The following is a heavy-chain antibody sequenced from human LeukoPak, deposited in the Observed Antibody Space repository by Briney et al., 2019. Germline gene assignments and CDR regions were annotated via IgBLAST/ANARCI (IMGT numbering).Heavy chain of an antibody. V-gene: IGHV3-23*01. D-gene: IGHD4-17*01. J-gene: IGHJ4*02. CDR1: GFTFSSYA. CDR3: AKDLDYGDYSFDY. Sequence: GGSLRLSCAASGFTFSSYAMSWVRQAPGEGLEWVSAISGSGGSTYCADSVKGRFTICRDNSKNTLYLQMNSLRAEDTAVYYCAKDLDYGDYSFDYWGQGTLVTVSS. CDR2: ISGSGGST.